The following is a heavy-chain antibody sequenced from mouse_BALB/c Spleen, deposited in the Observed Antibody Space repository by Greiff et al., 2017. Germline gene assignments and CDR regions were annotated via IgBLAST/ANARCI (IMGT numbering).Heavy chain of an antibody. CDR2: ILPGSGST. V-gene: IGHV1-9*01. CDR1: GYTFSSYW. J-gene: IGHJ4*01. CDR3: ARSDYYGNSYAMDY. D-gene: IGHD2-1*01. Sequence: SGAELMKPGASVKISCKATGYTFSSYWIEWVKQRPGHGLEWIGEILPGSGSTNYNEKFKGKATFTADTSSNTAYMQLSSLTSEDSAVYYCARSDYYGNSYAMDYWGQGTSVTVSS.